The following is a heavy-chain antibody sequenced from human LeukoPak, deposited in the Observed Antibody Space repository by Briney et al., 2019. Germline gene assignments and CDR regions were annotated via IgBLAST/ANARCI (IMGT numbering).Heavy chain of an antibody. J-gene: IGHJ4*02. Sequence: PGGSLRLSCAASGFTLRSYDMSGVRQAPGKGLEGVAATSGSGVNSYYADSVRRRLTNSRDKSQNTLYQQMDSRRAEDTALYYCAKEYSGYDFDYWGQGTLVTVSS. V-gene: IGHV3-23*01. CDR2: TSGSGVNS. CDR1: GFTLRSYD. D-gene: IGHD5-12*01. CDR3: AKEYSGYDFDY.